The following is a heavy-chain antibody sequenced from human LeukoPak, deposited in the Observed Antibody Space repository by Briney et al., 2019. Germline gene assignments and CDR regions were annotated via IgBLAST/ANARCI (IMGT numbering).Heavy chain of an antibody. CDR3: AKRIIEARDNGDSNWLDP. Sequence: SETLSLTCTVSGDSITNSYWNWIRQPPGGGLEWIGRISYSGHTNYNPSLKRRVIISRDTSKNQFSLELTSVAAADTAVYYCAKRIIEARDNGDSNWLDPWGQGILVTVSS. CDR2: ISYSGHT. J-gene: IGHJ5*01. CDR1: GDSITNSY. D-gene: IGHD4-17*01. V-gene: IGHV4-59*08.